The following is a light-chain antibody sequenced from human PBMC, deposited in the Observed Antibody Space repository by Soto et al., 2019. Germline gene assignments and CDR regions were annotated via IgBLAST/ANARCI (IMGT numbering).Light chain of an antibody. CDR3: SSFGDSSNLGV. Sequence: QSALTQPPSASGSAGQSVTISCTGTSSDIGSYGYVAWYQQHPGKAPKLMIYEVSKRPAGVPDRFSGSKSGNTASLTVSGLQAEDEADYYCSSFGDSSNLGVFCGGTKLTVL. V-gene: IGLV2-8*01. J-gene: IGLJ3*02. CDR2: EVS. CDR1: SSDIGSYGY.